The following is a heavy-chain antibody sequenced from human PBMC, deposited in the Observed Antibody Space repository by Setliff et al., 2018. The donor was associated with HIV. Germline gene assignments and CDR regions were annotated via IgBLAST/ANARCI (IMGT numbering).Heavy chain of an antibody. J-gene: IGHJ4*02. V-gene: IGHV3-48*01. CDR1: GFTFSTYS. D-gene: IGHD4-4*01. Sequence: PGGSLRLSCAASGFTFSTYSMNWVRQAPGKGLEWVSYIGGDSRIINYADSVKGRFTISRDNSKNTLYLQMNSLRAEDTAVYYCAKGPVTDSEVYFDYWGQGTLVTVSS. CDR2: IGGDSRII. CDR3: AKGPVTDSEVYFDY.